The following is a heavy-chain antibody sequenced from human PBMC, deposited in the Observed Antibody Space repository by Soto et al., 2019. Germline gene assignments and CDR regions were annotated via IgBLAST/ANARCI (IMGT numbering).Heavy chain of an antibody. Sequence: PGGSLRLSCVVSGFPFTSYTMHWVRQAPGKGLEWVAIISSDGRYKYYADSLKGRISIFRDNSKNTLYLQMNSLRPDDTALYYCARDPVTKLTPYNGSYYSGMDVWGQGTTATVSS. CDR2: ISSDGRYK. CDR3: ARDPVTKLTPYNGSYYSGMDV. V-gene: IGHV3-30-3*01. D-gene: IGHD1-1*01. CDR1: GFPFTSYT. J-gene: IGHJ6*02.